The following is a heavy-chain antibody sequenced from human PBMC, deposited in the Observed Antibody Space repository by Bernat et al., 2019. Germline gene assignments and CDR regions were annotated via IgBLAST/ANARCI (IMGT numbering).Heavy chain of an antibody. CDR2: INGGGGIT. CDR3: AKDSPRDTSGNNYFDY. V-gene: IGHV3-23*01. CDR1: GFTFSRHG. J-gene: IGHJ4*02. D-gene: IGHD3-22*01. Sequence: EVQLLESGGGFVQPGGSLRLSCAASGFTFSRHGMVWVRQAPGKGLEWVSSINGGGGITYKEDAVKGRFTISRDNSKNTLYLQMNSLRAEDTAIYYCAKDSPRDTSGNNYFDYWGQGTLVTVSS.